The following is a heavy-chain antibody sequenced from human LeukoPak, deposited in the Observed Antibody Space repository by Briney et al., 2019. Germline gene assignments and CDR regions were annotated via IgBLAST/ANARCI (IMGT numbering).Heavy chain of an antibody. J-gene: IGHJ4*02. CDR2: INSDGRVT. CDR3: AKDLVEMATIARLFDY. CDR1: GFTVSRHW. V-gene: IGHV3-74*01. Sequence: GGSLRLSCAASGFTVSRHWMHWVRQAPGKGLVWISRINSDGRVTDYADFVKGRFTISRDNAKSTVYLQMNSLRAEDTAVYYCAKDLVEMATIARLFDYWGQGALVTVSS. D-gene: IGHD5-24*01.